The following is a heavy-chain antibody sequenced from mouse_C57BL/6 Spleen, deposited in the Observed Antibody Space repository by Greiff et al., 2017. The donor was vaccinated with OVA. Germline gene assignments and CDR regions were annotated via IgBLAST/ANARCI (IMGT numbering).Heavy chain of an antibody. D-gene: IGHD2-2*01. J-gene: IGHJ4*01. CDR2: ISSGSSTI. CDR3: ARCMVTEAMDY. CDR1: GFTFSDYG. V-gene: IGHV5-17*01. Sequence: VQLKESGGGLVKPGGSLKLSCAASGFTFSDYGMHWVRQAPEKGLEWVAYISSGSSTIYYADTVKGRFTISRDNAKNTLFLQMTSLRSEDTAMYYCARCMVTEAMDYWGQGTSVTVSS.